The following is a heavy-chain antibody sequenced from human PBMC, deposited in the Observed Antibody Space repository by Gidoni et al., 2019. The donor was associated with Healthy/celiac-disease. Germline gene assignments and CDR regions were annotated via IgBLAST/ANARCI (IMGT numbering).Heavy chain of an antibody. J-gene: IGHJ6*02. D-gene: IGHD1-26*01. CDR1: GGSFSGYY. Sequence: QVQLQQWGAGLLKPSETLSLTCAVYGGSFSGYYWSWIRQPPGKGLEWIGEINHSGSTNYNPSLKSRVTISVDTSKNQFSLKLSSVTAADTAVYYCARVVRGWGDYYYGMDVWGQGTTVTVSS. V-gene: IGHV4-34*01. CDR3: ARVVRGWGDYYYGMDV. CDR2: INHSGST.